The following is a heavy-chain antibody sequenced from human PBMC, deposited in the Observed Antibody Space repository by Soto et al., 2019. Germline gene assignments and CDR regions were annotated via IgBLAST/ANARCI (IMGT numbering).Heavy chain of an antibody. D-gene: IGHD6-13*01. CDR2: ISYDGTNK. Sequence: QVQLVESGGGVVQPGSSLRLSCAASGFTFRNYAMDWVRQAPGKGLEWVAVISYDGTNKYYADSVKGRFTISRDNSKNTLSLQMNSLRDEDTAVYYCARGDSNSWSDYWGQGTLVTVSS. CDR1: GFTFRNYA. V-gene: IGHV3-30*01. J-gene: IGHJ4*02. CDR3: ARGDSNSWSDY.